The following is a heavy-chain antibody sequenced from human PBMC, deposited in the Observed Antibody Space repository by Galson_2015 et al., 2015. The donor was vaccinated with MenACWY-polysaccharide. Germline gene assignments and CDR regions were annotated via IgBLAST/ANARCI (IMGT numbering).Heavy chain of an antibody. CDR1: GGSVSSGTDR. J-gene: IGHJ4*02. V-gene: IGHV4-61*01. Sequence: ETLSLTCTVSGGSVSSGTDRWTWIRQPPGKGLEWIAHIHYSGITTTNPPLESRVTISLDTSKNQFSLRLRSVTAADTAIYYCARVPRTLAATWGFFDYWGQGLLVTVSS. D-gene: IGHD2-15*01. CDR2: IHYSGIT. CDR3: ARVPRTLAATWGFFDY.